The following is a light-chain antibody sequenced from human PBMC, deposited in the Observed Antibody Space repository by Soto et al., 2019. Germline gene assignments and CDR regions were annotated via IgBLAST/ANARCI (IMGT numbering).Light chain of an antibody. CDR1: QSVGSN. Sequence: EIVMKQSPATLPVSAGGGVTLXXRASQSVGSNLAWYQQKPGQAPSLLIDDASNRAAGIPGRFSGSGSGTDFTLTISSLEPEDFAVYYCQQRSSWLTFGGGTKVEIK. J-gene: IGKJ4*01. CDR2: DAS. V-gene: IGKV3-11*01. CDR3: QQRSSWLT.